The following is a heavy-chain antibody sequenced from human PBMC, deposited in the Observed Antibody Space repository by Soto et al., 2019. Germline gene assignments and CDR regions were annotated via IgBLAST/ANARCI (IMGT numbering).Heavy chain of an antibody. CDR2: ISDSGDIT. CDR1: EFTFSTYA. Sequence: ELKLLEIGGGLVQPGGSLRLSCAASEFTFSTYAMTWVRQAPGRGLQWVATISDSGDITYYADSVKGRFTIARDNSRNTLYLQMNNLRAEDTALYCCAKPWVPSISDRPPGFDYWGRGTLVTVSS. D-gene: IGHD6-6*01. V-gene: IGHV3-23*01. J-gene: IGHJ4*02. CDR3: AKPWVPSISDRPPGFDY.